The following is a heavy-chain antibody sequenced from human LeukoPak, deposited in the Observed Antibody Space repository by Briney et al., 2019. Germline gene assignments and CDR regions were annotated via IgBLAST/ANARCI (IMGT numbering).Heavy chain of an antibody. Sequence: TSETLSLTCAVYGGSFSGYYWSWIRQPPGKGLEWIGEINHSGSTNYNPSLKSRVTISVDTSKNQFSLKLSSVTAADTAVYYCARGIPYSQWLVRGWGAYYMDVWGKGTTVTVSS. D-gene: IGHD6-19*01. J-gene: IGHJ6*03. CDR2: INHSGST. CDR3: ARGIPYSQWLVRGWGAYYMDV. V-gene: IGHV4-34*01. CDR1: GGSFSGYY.